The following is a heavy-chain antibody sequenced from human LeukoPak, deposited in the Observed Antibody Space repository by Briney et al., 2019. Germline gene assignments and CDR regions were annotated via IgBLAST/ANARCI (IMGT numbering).Heavy chain of an antibody. V-gene: IGHV4-34*01. CDR1: GGSFSGYY. D-gene: IGHD3-9*01. CDR2: INHSGST. J-gene: IGHJ4*02. CDR3: ARGARNVLRYFDWLLDY. Sequence: SETLSLTCAVYGGSFSGYYWSWIRQPPGKGLEWIGEINHSGSTNYNPSLKSRVTISVDTSKNQFSLKLSSVTAADTAAYYCARGARNVLRYFDWLLDYWGQGTLVTVSS.